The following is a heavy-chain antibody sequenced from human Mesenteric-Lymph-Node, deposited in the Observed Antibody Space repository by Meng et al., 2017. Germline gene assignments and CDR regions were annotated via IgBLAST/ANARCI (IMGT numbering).Heavy chain of an antibody. Sequence: GGSLRLSCAASGITFADYGMSWVRQVPGKGLEWVSGISWNGDSTDYADSVKGRFTIYRDNAKNSLYLQMNSLRVEDTTFYYCAGDQYCGPTTCAPPNYFYYFPLDVWGQWTPVTVSS. CDR1: GITFADYG. V-gene: IGHV3-20*04. CDR3: AGDQYCGPTTCAPPNYFYYFPLDV. J-gene: IGHJ6*02. CDR2: ISWNGDST. D-gene: IGHD2-2*01.